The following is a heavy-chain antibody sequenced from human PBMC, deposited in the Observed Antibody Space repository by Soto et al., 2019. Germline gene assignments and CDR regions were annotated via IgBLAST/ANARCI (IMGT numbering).Heavy chain of an antibody. V-gene: IGHV3-23*01. D-gene: IGHD6-6*01. Sequence: EVQLLESGGGLIQPGGSLRLSCEGSGFTFSDYGMNWVRQAPGKGLEWVSGLTWGGSANYAESVRGRFTISRDNSKSILYVQMNSPRVEDTAVYYCAKERTSSACGGMDVWGPGTPVSVSS. CDR2: LTWGGSA. J-gene: IGHJ6*02. CDR1: GFTFSDYG. CDR3: AKERTSSACGGMDV.